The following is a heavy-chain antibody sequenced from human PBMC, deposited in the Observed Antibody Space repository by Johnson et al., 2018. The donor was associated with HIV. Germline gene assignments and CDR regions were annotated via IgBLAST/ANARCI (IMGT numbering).Heavy chain of an antibody. CDR2: ISNSGNTI. D-gene: IGHD3-10*01. CDR1: GFTFNNFE. CDR3: AKAELIRFGELNDGFDI. Sequence: EVQLVESGGDLVKPGGSLRLSCAASGFTFNNFEMNWVRQAPGKGLEWVSYISNSGNTIYYADSVKGRFTISRDNAKNSLYLQMNRLRAEDTAVYYCAKAELIRFGELNDGFDIWGQGTMVTVSS. V-gene: IGHV3-48*03. J-gene: IGHJ3*02.